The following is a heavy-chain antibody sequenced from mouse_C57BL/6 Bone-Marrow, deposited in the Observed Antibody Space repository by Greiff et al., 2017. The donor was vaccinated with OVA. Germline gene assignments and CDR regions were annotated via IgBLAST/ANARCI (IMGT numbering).Heavy chain of an antibody. CDR3: ARGCTMVTTKAMDY. D-gene: IGHD2-2*01. J-gene: IGHJ4*01. CDR1: GYTFTSYW. Sequence: QVQLKQPGAELVMPGASVKLSCKASGYTFTSYWMHWVKQRPGQGLEWIGEIDPSDSYTNYNQKFKGKSTLTVAKSSSTAYMQLSSLTSADSAVYYCARGCTMVTTKAMDYWGQGTSVTVSS. CDR2: IDPSDSYT. V-gene: IGHV1-69*01.